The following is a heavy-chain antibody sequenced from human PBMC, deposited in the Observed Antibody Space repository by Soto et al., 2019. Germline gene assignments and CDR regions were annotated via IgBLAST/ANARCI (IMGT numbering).Heavy chain of an antibody. J-gene: IGHJ4*02. CDR3: ARAEGGIFDY. CDR2: IYYSGSI. CDR1: GGSISSGGYS. Sequence: SETLSLTCAVSGGSISSGGYSWSWIRQPPGKGLEWIGYIYYSGSIYYNPSLKSRVTISVDTSKNQFSLKLNSVTAADTAVYYCARAEGGIFDYWGQGTLVIVSS. V-gene: IGHV4-30-2*01.